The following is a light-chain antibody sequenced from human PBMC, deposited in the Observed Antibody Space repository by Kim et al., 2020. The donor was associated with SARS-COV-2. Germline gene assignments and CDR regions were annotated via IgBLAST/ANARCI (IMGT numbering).Light chain of an antibody. J-gene: IGKJ1*01. CDR3: MQGAHWPPT. CDR2: KVS. V-gene: IGKV2-30*02. CDR1: QSLLHASGYNY. Sequence: DIVMTQSPLSMPVTPGEPASISCRSSQSLLHASGYNYLAWYLQKPGQSPRRLIYKVSNRDSGVPDRFSGSGSGTDFTLKISRVEAEDVGVYYCMQGAHWPPTFGQGTKADIK.